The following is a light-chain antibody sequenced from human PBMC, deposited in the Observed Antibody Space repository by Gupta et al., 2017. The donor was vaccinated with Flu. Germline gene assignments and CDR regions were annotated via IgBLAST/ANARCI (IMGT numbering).Light chain of an antibody. CDR1: QGIRDY. V-gene: IGKV1-17*01. Sequence: DIQMTQSPSSLSASVGDTVTITCRASQGIRDYLGWYQQKPGRAPKLLISATYNLQSGVPSRFSGSAAGTDFTLTISSLQAEDFATYYCLQQFSYPWTFGQGTKVDIK. CDR2: ATY. CDR3: LQQFSYPWT. J-gene: IGKJ1*01.